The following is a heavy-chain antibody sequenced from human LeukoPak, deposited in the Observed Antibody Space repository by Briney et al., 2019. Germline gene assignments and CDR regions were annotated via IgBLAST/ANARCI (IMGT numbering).Heavy chain of an antibody. CDR3: ARALGDSSSTARVGAYRN. D-gene: IGHD6-6*01. Sequence: SVKVSCKASGGTFSSYAISWVRQAPGQGLEWMGGIIPIFGTANYAQKFQGRVTITADESTSTAYMELSSLRSEDTAVYYCARALGDSSSTARVGAYRNWGQGTLVTVSS. CDR1: GGTFSSYA. CDR2: IIPIFGTA. V-gene: IGHV1-69*13. J-gene: IGHJ4*02.